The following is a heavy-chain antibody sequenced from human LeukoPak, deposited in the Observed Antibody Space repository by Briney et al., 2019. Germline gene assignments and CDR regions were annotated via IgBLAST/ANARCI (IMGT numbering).Heavy chain of an antibody. D-gene: IGHD3-22*01. CDR3: ARSFYDSSGYPNFDY. J-gene: IGHJ4*02. Sequence: GGSLRLSCAASGYTFSSYSMNWVRQAPGKGLEWVSFISSGSSYIYYADSVKGRFTISRDNAKKSLYLQINSLRAGDTAVYFCARSFYDSSGYPNFDYWGQGTLVTVSS. CDR2: ISSGSSYI. V-gene: IGHV3-21*01. CDR1: GYTFSSYS.